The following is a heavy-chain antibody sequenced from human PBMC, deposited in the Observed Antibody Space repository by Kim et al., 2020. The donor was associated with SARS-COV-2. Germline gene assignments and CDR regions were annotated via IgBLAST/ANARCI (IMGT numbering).Heavy chain of an antibody. D-gene: IGHD3-9*01. V-gene: IGHV6-1*01. Sequence: SQTLSLTCAISGDSVSSNSAAWNWIRQSPSRGLEWLGRTYYRSKWYNDYAVSVKSRITINPDTSKNQFSLQLNSVTPEDTAVYYCARGQTQHVLRYFDWFGWFDPWGQGTLVTVSS. CDR1: GDSVSSNSAA. CDR2: TYYRSKWYN. J-gene: IGHJ5*02. CDR3: ARGQTQHVLRYFDWFGWFDP.